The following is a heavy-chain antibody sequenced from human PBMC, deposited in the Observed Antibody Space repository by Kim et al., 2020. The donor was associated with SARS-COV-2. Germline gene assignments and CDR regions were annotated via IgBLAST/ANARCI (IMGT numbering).Heavy chain of an antibody. D-gene: IGHD6-19*01. V-gene: IGHV4-59*01. CDR3: ARGRVAVAGFDF. CDR1: SGPISGNY. Sequence: SETLSLTCNVSSGPISGNYWNWIRQSPGKGLEWIGQIYSSGSTDYNPSLQSRVTISVDMSKNQFSLNLNSVTAADTAIYFCARGRVAVAGFDFWCQGTLVTFSS. CDR2: IYSSGST. J-gene: IGHJ4*02.